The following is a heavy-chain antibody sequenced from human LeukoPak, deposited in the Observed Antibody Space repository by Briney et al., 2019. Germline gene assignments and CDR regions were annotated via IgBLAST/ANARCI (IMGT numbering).Heavy chain of an antibody. D-gene: IGHD6-13*01. CDR1: GFTFSSLA. V-gene: IGHV3-23*01. CDR3: AKETLVDSDFDY. J-gene: IGHJ4*02. Sequence: PGGSLRLSCAAPGFTFSSLAMNWVRQAPGKGLEWVSGISGSGGNTYYADSVKGRFTISRDNSKNTLYLQMNSLRAEDTAVYYFAKETLVDSDFDYWGQGTLVTVSS. CDR2: ISGSGGNT.